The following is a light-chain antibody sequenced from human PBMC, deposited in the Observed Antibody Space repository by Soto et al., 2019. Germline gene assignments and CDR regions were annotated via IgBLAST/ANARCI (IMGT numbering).Light chain of an antibody. CDR2: EVS. V-gene: IGLV2-14*01. CDR1: SSDVDTYKY. Sequence: QSALTQPASVSGSPGQSITISCTGTSSDVDTYKYVSWYQQHPGKAPKLMICEVSYRPSGVSDRFSGSKSGNTASLTISGLQAEDEADYYCCSYAGSTTRVQFGGGTQLTVL. CDR3: CSYAGSTTRVQ. J-gene: IGLJ2*01.